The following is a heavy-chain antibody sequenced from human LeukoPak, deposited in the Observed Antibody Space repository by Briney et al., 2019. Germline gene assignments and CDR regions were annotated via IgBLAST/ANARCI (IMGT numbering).Heavy chain of an antibody. CDR1: GYTFTGYY. CDR3: ARVDLLSGYYFFHY. J-gene: IGHJ4*02. D-gene: IGHD3-9*01. V-gene: IGHV1-18*04. Sequence: ASVKDSCKASGYTFTGYYMHWVRQASGQGVEWVGWIRGENGNTNSAQKFQGRVTMTTETSTSTAYMELESLGSDETAVYYCARVDLLSGYYFFHYWGQGTRATVSS. CDR2: IRGENGNT.